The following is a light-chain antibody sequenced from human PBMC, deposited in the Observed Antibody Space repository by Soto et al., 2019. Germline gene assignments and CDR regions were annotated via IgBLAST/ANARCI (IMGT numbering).Light chain of an antibody. J-gene: IGKJ1*01. Sequence: DIVMTQSPDSLAVSLGERATINCKSSQSVLYSSNNNNYIAWYQQKPGQPPKLIIYWASTRESGVPDRFSGSGSGTDFTLTISSLQGEDVEIFYCQQYYDTHSTLGQGTKVDIK. V-gene: IGKV4-1*01. CDR1: QSVLYSSNNNNY. CDR3: QQYYDTHST. CDR2: WAS.